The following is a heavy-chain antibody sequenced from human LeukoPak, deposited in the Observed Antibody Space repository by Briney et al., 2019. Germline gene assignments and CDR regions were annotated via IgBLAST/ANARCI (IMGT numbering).Heavy chain of an antibody. CDR1: GFSLSGYW. CDR3: ARDPRNVGLAP. CDR2: NNGDGSTT. V-gene: IGHV3-74*01. D-gene: IGHD2-15*01. J-gene: IGHJ5*02. Sequence: PGGSLRLSCVASGFSLSGYWMYWGRQAPGEGVMYISRNNGDGSTTNYADVVKGRFTMSRDNVKNTLYLQMNSLRVEDTAVYYCARDPRNVGLAPWGQGTLVTVSS.